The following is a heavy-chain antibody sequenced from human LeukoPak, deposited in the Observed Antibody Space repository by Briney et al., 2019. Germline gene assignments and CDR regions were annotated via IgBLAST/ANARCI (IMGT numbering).Heavy chain of an antibody. CDR2: ISADSAAT. CDR1: GFNFGSYS. J-gene: IGHJ4*02. Sequence: GGSLRLSCAASGFNFGSYSMTWVRQAPGKGLEWVSVISADSAATFYADSVKGRFTISRDNGRNKVFLQMSSLRAEDTALYYCARKSASGNYPLDYWGQGTLVTVSS. D-gene: IGHD3-10*01. V-gene: IGHV3-23*01. CDR3: ARKSASGNYPLDY.